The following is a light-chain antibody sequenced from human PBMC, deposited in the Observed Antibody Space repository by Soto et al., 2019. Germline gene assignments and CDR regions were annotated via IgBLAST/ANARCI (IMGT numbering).Light chain of an antibody. Sequence: DIQMTQSPSTLSASVGDRVTITCRASQSISNKLAWYQHKPGKAPKLLINAASSLERGVPSRFSGGGSGTDFTLNISSLQPDDFATYYCQQNYRATPWTFGQGTKVDI. CDR3: QQNYRATPWT. V-gene: IGKV1-5*01. J-gene: IGKJ1*01. CDR2: AAS. CDR1: QSISNK.